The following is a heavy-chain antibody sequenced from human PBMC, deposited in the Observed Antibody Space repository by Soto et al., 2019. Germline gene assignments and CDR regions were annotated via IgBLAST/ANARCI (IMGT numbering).Heavy chain of an antibody. Sequence: QVQLVQSGAEVKKPGSSVKVSCKASRGTFSSYAISWVRQAPGQGLEWMGGIIPIFGTANYAQKFQGRVTITADESTSTAYMELRSLRSEDTAVYYCARVDSSSWGWFDPWGQGTLVTVSS. D-gene: IGHD6-6*01. V-gene: IGHV1-69*01. CDR2: IIPIFGTA. CDR1: RGTFSSYA. J-gene: IGHJ5*02. CDR3: ARVDSSSWGWFDP.